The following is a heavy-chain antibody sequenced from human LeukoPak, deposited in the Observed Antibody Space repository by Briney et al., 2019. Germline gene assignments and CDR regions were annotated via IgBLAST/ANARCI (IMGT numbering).Heavy chain of an antibody. J-gene: IGHJ4*02. V-gene: IGHV1-2*02. CDR3: ARGANFDY. CDR1: GYTFTSYG. Sequence: ASVKVSCKASGYTFTSYGVSWVRQAPGQGLEWMGWINPNSGGTNYAQKFQGRVTMTRDTSINTAYMEQSRLRSDDTAVYYCARGANFDYWGQGTLVTVSS. CDR2: INPNSGGT.